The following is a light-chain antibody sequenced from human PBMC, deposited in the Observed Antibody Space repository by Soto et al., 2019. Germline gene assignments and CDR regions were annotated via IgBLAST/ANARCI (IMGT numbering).Light chain of an antibody. J-gene: IGKJ1*01. CDR2: GAS. CDR1: QSVTRN. CDR3: QQYNNWWT. V-gene: IGKV3-15*01. Sequence: EIVLTQSPGTLSLSPGERASLSCRPSQSVTRNSVAWYQQRPGQAPRLLIYGASTRATGIPARFSGSGSGTEFTLTISSLQSEDFAVYYCQQYNNWWTFGQGTKVDIK.